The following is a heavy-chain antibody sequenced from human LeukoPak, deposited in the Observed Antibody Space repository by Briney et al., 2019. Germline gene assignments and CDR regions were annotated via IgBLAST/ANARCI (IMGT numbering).Heavy chain of an antibody. V-gene: IGHV1-69*01. D-gene: IGHD5-18*01. CDR3: ARAKTAMAYKGEFDY. J-gene: IGHJ4*02. Sequence: GASVTVSCTASGGTFSSYAISWVRQAPGQGLEWMGGIIPIFGTANYAQKFQGRVTITADESTSTAYMELSSLRSEDTAVYYCARAKTAMAYKGEFDYWGQGTLVTVSS. CDR1: GGTFSSYA. CDR2: IIPIFGTA.